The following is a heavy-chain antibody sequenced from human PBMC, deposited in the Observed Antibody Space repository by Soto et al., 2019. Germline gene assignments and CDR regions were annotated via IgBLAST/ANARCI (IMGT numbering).Heavy chain of an antibody. Sequence: ASVKVSCKASGGTFSSYAISWVRQAPGQGLEWMGGIIPIFGTANYAQKFQGRVTITADESTSTAYMELSSLRSEDTAVYYCARGWRCSGGSCYSSFDGYFEYWGKGTLVTVSS. CDR1: GGTFSSYA. V-gene: IGHV1-69*13. J-gene: IGHJ4*02. CDR2: IIPIFGTA. D-gene: IGHD2-15*01. CDR3: ARGWRCSGGSCYSSFDGYFEY.